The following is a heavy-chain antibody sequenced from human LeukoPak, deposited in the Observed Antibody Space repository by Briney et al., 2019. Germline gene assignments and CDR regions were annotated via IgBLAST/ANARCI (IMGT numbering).Heavy chain of an antibody. J-gene: IGHJ3*02. D-gene: IGHD6-13*01. CDR3: ARERPDSSSWYPQDAFDI. Sequence: PSETLSLTCTVSGGSISSGGYYWSWIRQHPGKGLEWIGYIYYSGSTNYNPSLKSRVTMSVDTSKNQFSLKLSSVTAADTAVYYCARERPDSSSWYPQDAFDIWGQGTMATVSS. CDR2: IYYSGST. CDR1: GGSISSGGYY. V-gene: IGHV4-31*03.